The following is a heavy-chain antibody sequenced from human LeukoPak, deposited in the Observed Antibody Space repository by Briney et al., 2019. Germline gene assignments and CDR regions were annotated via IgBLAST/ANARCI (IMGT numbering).Heavy chain of an antibody. J-gene: IGHJ4*02. Sequence: GGSLRLSCAASGFTVSDYYMSWIRQAPGKGLEWVSYISGGGDIIYYADSVKGRSTISRDNAKNTLFLQMNSLRAEDTAVYYCARLPNYYFDSWDQGTQVTVSS. CDR1: GFTVSDYY. CDR3: ARLPNYYFDS. D-gene: IGHD5-24*01. CDR2: ISGGGDII. V-gene: IGHV3-11*01.